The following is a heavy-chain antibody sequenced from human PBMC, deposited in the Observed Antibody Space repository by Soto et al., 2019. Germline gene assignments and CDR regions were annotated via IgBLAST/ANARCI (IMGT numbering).Heavy chain of an antibody. D-gene: IGHD4-4*01. V-gene: IGHV3-33*01. CDR1: AFTFSGHC. CDR2: IWSDGSNK. CDR3: ALLGGTVASRV. J-gene: IGHJ4*02. Sequence: GVSLRLSFAASAFTFSGHCMHWVRQAPGKGLEWVALIWSDGSNKYYGDSVKGRFTISRDNSKNMLYLQMNSLRAEDTAVYYCALLGGTVASRVWGQGTLVTVSS.